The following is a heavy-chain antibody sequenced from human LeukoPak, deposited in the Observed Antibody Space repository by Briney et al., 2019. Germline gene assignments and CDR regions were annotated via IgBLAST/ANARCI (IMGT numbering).Heavy chain of an antibody. Sequence: GASVKVSCKASGYTFSSYGISWGGQAPGQGVEWMGWISAYNGNTNYAQKLRGRVTMTTDTSTSTAYMELRSLRSDDTAVYYCARVLTMVRGAFNWFDPWGQGTLVTVSS. J-gene: IGHJ5*02. CDR1: GYTFSSYG. D-gene: IGHD3-10*01. CDR2: ISAYNGNT. CDR3: ARVLTMVRGAFNWFDP. V-gene: IGHV1-18*01.